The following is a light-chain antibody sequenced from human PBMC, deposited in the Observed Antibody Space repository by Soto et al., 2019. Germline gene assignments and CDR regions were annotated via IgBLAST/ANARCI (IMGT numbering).Light chain of an antibody. J-gene: IGKJ5*01. Sequence: DIQMTQSPSTLSGSVGDRVTITCRASQTISSWLAWYQQKPGKAPKLLIYKASTLKSGVPARFSGSGSGTDFTLTISSLQPEDSATYYCQQLNSFPITFGQGTQLEIK. V-gene: IGKV1-5*03. CDR2: KAS. CDR3: QQLNSFPIT. CDR1: QTISSW.